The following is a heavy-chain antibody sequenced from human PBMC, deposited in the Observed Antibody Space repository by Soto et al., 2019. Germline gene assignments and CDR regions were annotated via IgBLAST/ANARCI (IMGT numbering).Heavy chain of an antibody. J-gene: IGHJ6*02. D-gene: IGHD3-3*01. CDR1: GFTFSTYA. CDR2: INDSGDRT. V-gene: IGHV3-23*01. CDR3: ARVEWTNHRPYLYSGMDV. Sequence: EVQLLESGGGLVQPGGSLKLSCAVSGFTFSTYAMCWVRQAPGKGLEWVSGINDSGDRTYYPDSVKGRFTISRDNSKNRLYLQMNRLRDEDTAVYYCARVEWTNHRPYLYSGMDVWGQGTTVTVSS.